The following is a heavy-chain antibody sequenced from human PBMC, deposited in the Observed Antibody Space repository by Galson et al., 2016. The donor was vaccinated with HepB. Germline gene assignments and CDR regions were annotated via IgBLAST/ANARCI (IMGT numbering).Heavy chain of an antibody. CDR3: ARARIAALGTGAFDM. V-gene: IGHV3-7*04. Sequence: SLRLSCAVSGFTFSSYWMSWVRQGPGKGLEWVAIIKQDGSEKYYVDPVKGRFTISRDNAENSLYLQMDSLTAEDTAMYYCARARIAALGTGAFDMWGQGTMVTVSS. D-gene: IGHD6-13*01. CDR1: GFTFSSYW. J-gene: IGHJ3*02. CDR2: IKQDGSEK.